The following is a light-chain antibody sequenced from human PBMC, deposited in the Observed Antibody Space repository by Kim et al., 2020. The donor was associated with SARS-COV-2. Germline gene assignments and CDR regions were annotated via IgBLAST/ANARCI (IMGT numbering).Light chain of an antibody. Sequence: DIQMTQSPSTLSASVGDRVTITCRASQSISRWLAWYQQKPGKAPKLLIYEASTFESGVPSRFSGSASGTDFTLTISSLHTLDFATSYCHQYNGYHTFGHVTNLEI. V-gene: IGKV1-5*03. CDR1: QSISRW. CDR2: EAS. J-gene: IGKJ2*01. CDR3: HQYNGYHT.